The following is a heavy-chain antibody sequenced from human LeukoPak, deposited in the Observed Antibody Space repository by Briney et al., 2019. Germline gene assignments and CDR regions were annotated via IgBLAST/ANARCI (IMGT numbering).Heavy chain of an antibody. CDR2: IWYDGSNQ. CDR1: GFPFSGSG. D-gene: IGHD3-10*01. J-gene: IGHJ3*02. V-gene: IGHV3-30*02. CDR3: AKDRPLWFGDDAFDI. Sequence: GGSLRLSCAASGFPFSGSGMHWVRQAPGKGLEWVAIIWYDGSNQYYADSVKGRFTISRDNSKNTLYLQMNSLRAEDTAVYYCAKDRPLWFGDDAFDIWGQGTMVTVSS.